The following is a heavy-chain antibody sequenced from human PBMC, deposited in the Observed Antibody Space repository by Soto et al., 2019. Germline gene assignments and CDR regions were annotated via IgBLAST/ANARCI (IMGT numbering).Heavy chain of an antibody. Sequence: QVQLVQSGAEVKKPGASVKISCRASGYTFTNFAMHWVRQAPGQSPEWMGLINAGSGNTKYSQTLQGRVTITRRTSASTSYMERSRVRCEDTAVYLCARVGGHYSGCRDVWGKGTAVIVCS. CDR1: GYTFTNFA. D-gene: IGHD3-16*01. J-gene: IGHJ6*03. CDR2: INAGSGNT. V-gene: IGHV1-3*01. CDR3: ARVGGHYSGCRDV.